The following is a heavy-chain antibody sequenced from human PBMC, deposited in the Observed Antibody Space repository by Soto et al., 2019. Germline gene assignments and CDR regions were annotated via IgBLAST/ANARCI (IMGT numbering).Heavy chain of an antibody. D-gene: IGHD3-22*01. Sequence: QVHLLLQYGAEVKTPGSSVKVSCQASDGTPSNSAISWVRQAPAQGLEWMGGIIPVFGLVKYAQNFQGRVTITADESTNTAYIELSSLRPEDTAVYYCAGGRIVVVGSRAYYGMDVWGQGTTVTVSS. CDR3: AGGRIVVVGSRAYYGMDV. V-gene: IGHV1-69*01. CDR2: IIPVFGLV. J-gene: IGHJ6*02. CDR1: DGTPSNSA.